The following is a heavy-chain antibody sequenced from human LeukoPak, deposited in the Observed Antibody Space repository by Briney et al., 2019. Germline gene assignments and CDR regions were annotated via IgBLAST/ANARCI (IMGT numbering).Heavy chain of an antibody. V-gene: IGHV3-23*01. Sequence: GGSLTLSCTASGFTFNQYTMSWVRQAPGKGLEWVSSIRHNGADTWYADSVKGRFTISRDNSRNTLFLQVNTLRAEDTAVYYCARVAVPSSMDMNFDFWGRGILVTVSS. CDR3: ARVAVPSSMDMNFDF. CDR1: GFTFNQYT. D-gene: IGHD2-2*03. CDR2: IRHNGADT. J-gene: IGHJ4*02.